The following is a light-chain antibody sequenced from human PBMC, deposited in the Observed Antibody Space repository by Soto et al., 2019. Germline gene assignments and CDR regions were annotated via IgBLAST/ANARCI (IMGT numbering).Light chain of an antibody. CDR3: HQSATSPWA. V-gene: IGKV3-20*01. Sequence: IVLPQSPGSLSLSAGERATLSCRASQSLSSSYLAWYQQKPGQAPRLLIYGASSRATGIPDRFSGSGSGTDFTLTSSRLEPEYFAVYYCHQSATSPWAFGQGTKVDIK. CDR2: GAS. J-gene: IGKJ1*01. CDR1: QSLSSSY.